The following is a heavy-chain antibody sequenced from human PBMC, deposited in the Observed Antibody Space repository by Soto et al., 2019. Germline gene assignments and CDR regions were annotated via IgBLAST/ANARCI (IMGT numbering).Heavy chain of an antibody. CDR3: AKDRYGAYSGYDLVDY. CDR1: GFTFSSYG. CDR2: ISYDGSNK. J-gene: IGHJ4*02. V-gene: IGHV3-30*18. D-gene: IGHD5-12*01. Sequence: GGSLRLSCAASGFTFSSYGMHWFRQAPGKGLEWVAVISYDGSNKYYADSVKGRFTISRDNSKNTLYLQMNSLRAEDTAVYYCAKDRYGAYSGYDLVDYWGQGTLVTVS.